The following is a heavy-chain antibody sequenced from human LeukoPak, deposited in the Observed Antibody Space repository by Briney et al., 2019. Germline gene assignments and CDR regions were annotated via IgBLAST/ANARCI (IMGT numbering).Heavy chain of an antibody. J-gene: IGHJ4*02. D-gene: IGHD3-16*01. CDR2: INYDGSNR. CDR1: GFSLSNCG. V-gene: IGHV3-33*01. CDR3: ARWGGTRQFYFDY. Sequence: GGSLRLSCAASGFSLSNCGLHWVRQGPGKGLEWLAVINYDGSNRYYADSVKGRFTISKDSSENILYLQMNSLRADDTAMYYCARWGGTRQFYFDYWGQGTLATVSS.